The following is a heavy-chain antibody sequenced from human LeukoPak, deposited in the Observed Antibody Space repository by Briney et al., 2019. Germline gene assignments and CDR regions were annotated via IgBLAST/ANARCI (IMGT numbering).Heavy chain of an antibody. D-gene: IGHD1-26*01. CDR3: ARQMVGANTKFDY. V-gene: IGHV1-18*04. CDR2: ISAYNGNT. J-gene: IGHJ4*02. CDR1: ANTFTTYH. Sequence: ASVKVSCKASANTFTTYHLHWVRQAPGQGLEWMGWISAYNGNTNYAQKLQGRVTMTTDTSTSTAYMELRSLRSDDTAVYYCARQMVGANTKFDYWGQGTLVTVSS.